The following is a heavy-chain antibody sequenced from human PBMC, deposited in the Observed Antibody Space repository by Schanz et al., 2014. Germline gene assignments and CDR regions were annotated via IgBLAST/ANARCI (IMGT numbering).Heavy chain of an antibody. CDR2: ISGSTWTT. Sequence: LVESGGGVVQPGRSLRLSCAASGFTFSSYGMNWVRQAPGKGLEWVSYISGSTWTTYYADSVKGRFTISRDNAKNSLYLQMNSLRDEDTAVYFCARSRGLYDTSGYEPYDYWGQGTLATVSS. CDR3: ARSRGLYDTSGYEPYDY. D-gene: IGHD3-22*01. CDR1: GFTFSSYG. V-gene: IGHV3-48*02. J-gene: IGHJ4*02.